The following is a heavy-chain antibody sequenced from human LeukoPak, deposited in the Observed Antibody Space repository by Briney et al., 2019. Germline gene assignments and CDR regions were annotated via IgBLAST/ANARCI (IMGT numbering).Heavy chain of an antibody. CDR1: GFTFSSYW. Sequence: PGGSLRLSCAAPGFTFSSYWMHWVRQVPGEGLVWVSRTNTDGRTTSYADSVKGRFTISRDNAKNMLYLQMNSLRVEDTAVYYCARIEGRGAAFDSWGQGVLVTVSS. CDR2: TNTDGRTT. D-gene: IGHD2-15*01. V-gene: IGHV3-74*01. CDR3: ARIEGRGAAFDS. J-gene: IGHJ4*02.